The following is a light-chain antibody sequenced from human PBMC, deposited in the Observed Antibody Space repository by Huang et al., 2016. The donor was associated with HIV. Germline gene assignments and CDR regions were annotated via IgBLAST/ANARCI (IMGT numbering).Light chain of an antibody. Sequence: IVLTQSPATLSLSPGERATLSCRAGQSGGSYLAWYQQTPGQAPRLLVSDASHRATGIPARFSGSGSGTDFTRTSSSLEPEDFAVYYCHQHSSWPGTFGQGTRVEIK. V-gene: IGKV3-11*01. CDR2: DAS. CDR3: HQHSSWPGT. CDR1: QSGGSY. J-gene: IGKJ1*01.